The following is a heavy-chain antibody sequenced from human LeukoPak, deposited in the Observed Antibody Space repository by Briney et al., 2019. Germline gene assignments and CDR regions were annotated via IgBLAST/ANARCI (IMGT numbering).Heavy chain of an antibody. CDR3: ARGLVGPVVPAAIYWFDP. J-gene: IGHJ5*02. CDR2: IYYSGST. Sequence: SETLSLTCTVSGGSISSYYWSWIRQPPGKGLEWIGYIYYSGSTNYNPSLKSRVTISVDTSKNQFSLKLSSVTAADTAVYYCARGLVGPVVPAAIYWFDPWGQGTLVTVSS. D-gene: IGHD2-2*01. CDR1: GGSISSYY. V-gene: IGHV4-59*01.